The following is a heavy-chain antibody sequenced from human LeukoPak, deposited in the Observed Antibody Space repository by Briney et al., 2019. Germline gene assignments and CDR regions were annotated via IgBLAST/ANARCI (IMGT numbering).Heavy chain of an antibody. CDR3: ARDRYYYDSSGYFDY. V-gene: IGHV4-4*07. CDR2: IYNSGST. CDR1: GDSISYFY. J-gene: IGHJ4*02. Sequence: SETLSLTCSVSGDSISYFYWSWIRQAAGKGLEWIGRIYNSGSTDYNASLKSRVTISVDKSKNQFSLKLSSVTAADTAVYYCARDRYYYDSSGYFDYWGQGTLVTVSS. D-gene: IGHD3-22*01.